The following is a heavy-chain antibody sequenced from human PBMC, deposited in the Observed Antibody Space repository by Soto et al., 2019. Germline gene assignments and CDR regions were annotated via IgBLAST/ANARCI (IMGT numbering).Heavy chain of an antibody. V-gene: IGHV4-38-2*02. CDR1: GYSISSGYY. D-gene: IGHD3-3*01. J-gene: IGHJ6*02. Sequence: SETLSLTCAVSGYSISSGYYWGWIRQPPGKGLEWIGSIYHSGSTYYNPSLKSRVTISVDTSKNQFSLKLSSVTAADTAVYYCARDSRGNVLRFFEWLPPGYYGMDVWGQGTTVTVSS. CDR3: ARDSRGNVLRFFEWLPPGYYGMDV. CDR2: IYHSGST.